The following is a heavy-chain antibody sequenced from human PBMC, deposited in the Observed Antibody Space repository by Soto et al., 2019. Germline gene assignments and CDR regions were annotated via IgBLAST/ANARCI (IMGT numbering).Heavy chain of an antibody. CDR1: GFTFSSYA. Sequence: QVQLVESGGGVVQPGRSLRLSCAASGFTFSSYAMHWVRQAPGKGLEWVAVISYDGSNKYYADSVKGRFTISRDNSENTLYLQMNSLRGEDTAVYYCARIRPHSDAFDIWGQGTMVTVSS. V-gene: IGHV3-30-3*01. J-gene: IGHJ3*02. CDR2: ISYDGSNK. CDR3: ARIRPHSDAFDI. D-gene: IGHD3-3*02.